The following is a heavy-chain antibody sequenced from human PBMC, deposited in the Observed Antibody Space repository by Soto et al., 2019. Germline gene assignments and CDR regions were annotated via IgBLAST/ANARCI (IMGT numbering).Heavy chain of an antibody. Sequence: SETLSLTCTVSGGSISSGDYYWSWIRQPPGKGLEWIGYIYDSGSTYYNPTLKSRVTISVETPKNQFSLKLSSVTAADTAVYYCARAPLYRFDPWGQGILVTVSS. CDR2: IYDSGST. J-gene: IGHJ5*02. V-gene: IGHV4-30-4*01. CDR3: ARAPLYRFDP. CDR1: GGSISSGDYY. D-gene: IGHD2-2*02.